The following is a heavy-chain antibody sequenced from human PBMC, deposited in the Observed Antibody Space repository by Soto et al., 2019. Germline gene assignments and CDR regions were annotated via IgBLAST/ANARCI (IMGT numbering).Heavy chain of an antibody. D-gene: IGHD3-22*01. CDR1: VYTFTSYG. Sequence: XSVKVSCKASVYTFTSYGISWVRQAPGQGLEWMGWISAYNGNTNYAQKLQGRVTMTTDTSTSTAYMELRSLRSDDAAVYYCARDSGRVGTYYYDSSGSDAFDIWGQGTMVTVSS. J-gene: IGHJ3*02. CDR3: ARDSGRVGTYYYDSSGSDAFDI. CDR2: ISAYNGNT. V-gene: IGHV1-18*01.